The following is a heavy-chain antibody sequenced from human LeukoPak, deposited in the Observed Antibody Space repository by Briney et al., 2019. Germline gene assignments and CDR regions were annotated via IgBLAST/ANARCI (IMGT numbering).Heavy chain of an antibody. D-gene: IGHD6-13*01. V-gene: IGHV4-4*07. Sequence: PSETLSLTCTVSGGSISSYYSSWIRQPAGKGLEWIGHIYNSGSTNYNPSLKGRVTMSVATSKNQFSLHLSSVTAADTAVYYCARSAFLVTAPGLYYFDYWRQRSLVAVSS. J-gene: IGHJ4*02. CDR1: GGSISSYY. CDR3: ARSAFLVTAPGLYYFDY. CDR2: IYNSGST.